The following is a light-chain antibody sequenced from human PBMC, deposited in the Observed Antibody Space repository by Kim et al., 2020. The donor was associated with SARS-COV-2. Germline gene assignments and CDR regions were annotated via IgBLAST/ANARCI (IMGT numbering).Light chain of an antibody. Sequence: DIQMTQSPSTLSASVGDRVTITCRASQSINIWLAWYQQKPGKAPNLLIYDASNLETGVPSRFSGSGSGTEFTLTISSLQPDDFATYYCKEYKSNAWTFGQGTKVDIK. CDR3: KEYKSNAWT. CDR2: DAS. V-gene: IGKV1-5*01. J-gene: IGKJ1*01. CDR1: QSINIW.